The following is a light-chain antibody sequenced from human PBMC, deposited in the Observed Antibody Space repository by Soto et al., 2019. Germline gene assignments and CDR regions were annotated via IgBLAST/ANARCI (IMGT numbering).Light chain of an antibody. Sequence: VLTQPPSASGSPGQSVTISCTGTSSDVGGYNYVSWYQQYPGRAPKLMIYEVTKRPSGVPDRFSGSKSGNTASLTVSGLQAEDEADYYCSSYAASNNFYFVFGGGTQLTVL. J-gene: IGLJ3*02. CDR1: SSDVGGYNY. CDR2: EVT. V-gene: IGLV2-8*01. CDR3: SSYAASNNFYFV.